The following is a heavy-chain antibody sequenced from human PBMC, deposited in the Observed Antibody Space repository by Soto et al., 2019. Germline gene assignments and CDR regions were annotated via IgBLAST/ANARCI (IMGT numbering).Heavy chain of an antibody. CDR3: ARRARGNWDFDY. D-gene: IGHD3-16*01. CDR2: IYPGDSDT. CDR1: GYIFTNYW. Sequence: EVHLVQSGAEMKKPGESVQISCNGAGYIFTNYWIGWVRQMPGKGLEWMGIIYPGDSDTRYSPSFQGQVTISADKSSSTAYLQWSSLKASDTAMYFWARRARGNWDFDYWGQGTQVTVSS. V-gene: IGHV5-51*03. J-gene: IGHJ4*02.